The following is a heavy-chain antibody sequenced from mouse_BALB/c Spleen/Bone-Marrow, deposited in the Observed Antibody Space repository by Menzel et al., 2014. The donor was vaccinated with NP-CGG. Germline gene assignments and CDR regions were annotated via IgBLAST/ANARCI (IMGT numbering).Heavy chain of an antibody. V-gene: IGHV3-2*02. CDR2: ISYSGST. J-gene: IGHJ2*01. CDR3: ARWNYGSTYFDY. Sequence: ESGPGQVKPSQSLSLTCTVTGYSITSDYAWNWIRQFPGNKLEWMGYISYSGSTSYNPSLKSRISITRDTSKNQFFLQLNSVTTEDTATYYCARWNYGSTYFDYWGQGTTLTVSS. D-gene: IGHD1-1*01. CDR1: GYSITSDYA.